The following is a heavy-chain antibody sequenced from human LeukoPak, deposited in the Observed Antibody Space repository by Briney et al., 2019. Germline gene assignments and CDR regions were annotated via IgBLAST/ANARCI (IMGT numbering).Heavy chain of an antibody. Sequence: PGGSLRLSCAASGFTLSDYSMKWVRQAPGKGVEWVASVNTVSSYIYYADSMRGRFTISRANAKNSLFLQMNSLRAEDTAVYYCARLRRNSDRSDFFYYYDHWGQGTLVTVSS. CDR2: VNTVSSYI. D-gene: IGHD3-22*01. CDR1: GFTLSDYS. CDR3: ARLRRNSDRSDFFYYYDH. J-gene: IGHJ4*02. V-gene: IGHV3-21*01.